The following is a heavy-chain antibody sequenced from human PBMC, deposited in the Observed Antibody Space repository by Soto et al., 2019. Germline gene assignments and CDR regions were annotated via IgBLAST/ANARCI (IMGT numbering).Heavy chain of an antibody. J-gene: IGHJ4*02. D-gene: IGHD5-12*01. CDR1: GGTFSSYA. Sequence: QVQLVQSGAEVQKPGSSVKVSCKASGGTFSSYAISWVRQAPGQGLEWMGGIIPIFGTANYAQKFQGRVTITADESTSTAYMELTSLRSEDTAVYYCASVHSGYDLPFDYWGQGTLVTVSS. CDR3: ASVHSGYDLPFDY. V-gene: IGHV1-69*12. CDR2: IIPIFGTA.